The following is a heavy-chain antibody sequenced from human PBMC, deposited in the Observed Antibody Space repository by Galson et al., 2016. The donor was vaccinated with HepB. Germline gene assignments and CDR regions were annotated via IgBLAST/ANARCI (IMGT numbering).Heavy chain of an antibody. V-gene: IGHV2-70*04. CDR1: GFSLSTNGMR. J-gene: IGHJ4*02. Sequence: PALVTPTQTLTLSCTFSGFSLSTNGMRVTWVRQPPGKALEWLARIDWDDEKFYSASLGARLTISKDTSKNQVVLTMTNMGSVDTGTYYCARIAVTGTHFDFWGQGTLVTVAS. CDR3: ARIAVTGTHFDF. CDR2: IDWDDEK. D-gene: IGHD6-19*01.